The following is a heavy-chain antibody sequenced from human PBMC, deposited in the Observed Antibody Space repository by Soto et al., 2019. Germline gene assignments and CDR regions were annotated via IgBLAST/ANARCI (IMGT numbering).Heavy chain of an antibody. CDR1: GGTLSSYT. V-gene: IGHV1-69*02. CDR3: ARQGITIFGVVINWFDP. J-gene: IGHJ5*02. D-gene: IGHD3-3*01. Sequence: SVKVSCKDSGGTLSSYTISWVRQAPGQGLEWMGRIIPILGIANYAQKFQGRVTITADKSTSTAYMELSSLRSEDTAVYYCARQGITIFGVVINWFDPWGQGTLVTVSS. CDR2: IIPILGIA.